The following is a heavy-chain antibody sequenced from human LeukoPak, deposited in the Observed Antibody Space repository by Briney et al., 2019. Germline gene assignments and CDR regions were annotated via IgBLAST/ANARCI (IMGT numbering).Heavy chain of an antibody. V-gene: IGHV3-21*01. CDR3: AREAKNGYCSGGSCYSDY. J-gene: IGHJ4*02. CDR2: ISSSSSYI. CDR1: GFTFSSYS. Sequence: AGGSLRLSCAASGFTFSSYSMNWVRQAPGKGLEWVSSISSSSSYIYYADSVKGRFTISRDNAKNSLYLQMNSLRAEDTAVYYCAREAKNGYCSGGSCYSDYWGQGTLVTVSS. D-gene: IGHD2-15*01.